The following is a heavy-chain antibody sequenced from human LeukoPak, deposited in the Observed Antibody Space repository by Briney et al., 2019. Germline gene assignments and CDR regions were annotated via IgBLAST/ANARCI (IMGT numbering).Heavy chain of an antibody. D-gene: IGHD5-12*01. V-gene: IGHV3-33*06. CDR1: GFTFSSYG. J-gene: IGHJ4*02. Sequence: PGRSLRLSCAASGFTFSSYGMHWVRQAPGKGLEWVAVIWSDGSKTYYVDFVKGRFTISRDNSNNTLYLQMNSLRAEDTAVYYCAKYGDYDSVPNFDYWGQGTLVTVSS. CDR3: AKYGDYDSVPNFDY. CDR2: IWSDGSKT.